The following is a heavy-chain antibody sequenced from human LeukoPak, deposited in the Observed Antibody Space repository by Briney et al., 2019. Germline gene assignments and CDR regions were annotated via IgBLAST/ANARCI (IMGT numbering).Heavy chain of an antibody. D-gene: IGHD1-26*01. J-gene: IGHJ4*02. CDR3: ASGGGLIVGASDY. Sequence: SETLSLTCTVSGGSISSSSSYWGWLRQPPGKGLEWIGTIYYSGSTYYNPSLKSRVTISVDTSKNQFSLKLSSVTAADTAVYYCASGGGLIVGASDYWGQGTLVTVSS. V-gene: IGHV4-39*07. CDR1: GGSISSSSSY. CDR2: IYYSGST.